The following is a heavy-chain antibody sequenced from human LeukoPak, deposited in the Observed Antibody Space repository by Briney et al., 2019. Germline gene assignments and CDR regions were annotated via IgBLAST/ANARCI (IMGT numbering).Heavy chain of an antibody. D-gene: IGHD3-10*01. CDR3: ARAADYYASGIFY. CDR1: GFTFSSYA. V-gene: IGHV3-74*01. CDR2: INTDGSTT. J-gene: IGHJ4*02. Sequence: GGSLRLSCAASGFTFSSYAMHCVRQAPGKGLVWVSRINTDGSTTTYADSVKGRFTISRDNAKNTLYLQMNSLRAEDTAVYYCARAADYYASGIFYWGQGTLVTVSS.